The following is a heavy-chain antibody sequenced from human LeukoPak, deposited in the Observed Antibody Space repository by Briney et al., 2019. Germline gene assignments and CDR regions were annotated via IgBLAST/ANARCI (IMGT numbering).Heavy chain of an antibody. CDR2: IYHSGST. CDR1: GYSITNDYY. J-gene: IGHJ6*03. D-gene: IGHD2-2*01. Sequence: SETLSLTCTVSGYSITNDYYWGWIRQPPGKGLEWIGTIYHSGSTYYNPSLKSRVTISVDTSKNQFSLKLSSVTAADTAVYYCARDGETRNCSSTSCYYYYYMDVWGKGTTVTVSS. V-gene: IGHV4-38-2*02. CDR3: ARDGETRNCSSTSCYYYYYMDV.